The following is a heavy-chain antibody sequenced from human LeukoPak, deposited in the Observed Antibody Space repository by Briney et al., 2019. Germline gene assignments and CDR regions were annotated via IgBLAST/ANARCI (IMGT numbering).Heavy chain of an antibody. V-gene: IGHV3-23*01. Sequence: GGSLRLSCAASGFTFSSYGMSWVRQAPGKGLEWVSAISGSGGSTYYADSVKGRFTISRDNAKNSLYLQMNSLRAEDTAVYYCARRGDYGDYWGQGTLVTVSS. D-gene: IGHD3-10*01. J-gene: IGHJ4*02. CDR2: ISGSGGST. CDR3: ARRGDYGDY. CDR1: GFTFSSYG.